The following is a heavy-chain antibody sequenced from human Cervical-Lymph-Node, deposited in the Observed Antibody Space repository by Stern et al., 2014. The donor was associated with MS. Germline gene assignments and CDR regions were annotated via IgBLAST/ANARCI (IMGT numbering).Heavy chain of an antibody. Sequence: VQLEESGGGVVQPGRSLRLSCAASGFTFSSYGMHWVRQAPGKGLEWVAVIWYDGSNKYYADSVKGRFTISRDNSKNTLYLQMNSLRAEDTAVYYCAREGMGLPTDYWGQGTLVTVSS. V-gene: IGHV3-33*01. D-gene: IGHD3-10*01. J-gene: IGHJ4*02. CDR1: GFTFSSYG. CDR3: AREGMGLPTDY. CDR2: IWYDGSNK.